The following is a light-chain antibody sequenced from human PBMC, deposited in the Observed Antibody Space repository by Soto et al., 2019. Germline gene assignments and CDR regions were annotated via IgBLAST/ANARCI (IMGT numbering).Light chain of an antibody. V-gene: IGKV3-15*01. Sequence: IVMTQSPGTLSVSPGERATLSCRASQSVYINLAWYQQKPGQAPRLLIYGASTRATGIPARFSGSGSGREFSLSINSLQAEDFAVYYWQKLNIWPPHTFGQGTKLEIK. CDR3: QKLNIWPPHT. CDR2: GAS. J-gene: IGKJ2*01. CDR1: QSVYIN.